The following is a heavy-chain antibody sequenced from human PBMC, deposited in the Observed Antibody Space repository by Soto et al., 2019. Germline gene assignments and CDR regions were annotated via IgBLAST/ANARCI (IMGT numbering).Heavy chain of an antibody. CDR2: IYYSGST. D-gene: IGHD3-10*01. CDR1: GGSISSGGYS. J-gene: IGHJ5*02. CDR3: SRDRYYGSGRRLFDP. Sequence: NPSETLSLTCAVSGGSISSGGYSWSWIRQHPGKGLEWIGYIYYSGSTYYNPSLKSRVTISVDTSKNQFSLKLSSVTAADTAVYYCSRDRYYGSGRRLFDPWGQGTLVTVSS. V-gene: IGHV4-31*11.